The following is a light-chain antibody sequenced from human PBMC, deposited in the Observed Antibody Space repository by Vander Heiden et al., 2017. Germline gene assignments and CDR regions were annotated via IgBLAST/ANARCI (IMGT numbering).Light chain of an antibody. CDR1: QYIPRN. J-gene: IGKJ2*01. CDR3: KQSSCTSYT. Sequence: LSASVGDRVTITCRASQYIPRNLNWYQQQPGQATKFLIYAASILQSGVPSRFSGSGSRTDYTLNISRLQPEDFATYYCKQSSCTSYTFGQGTRLQI. V-gene: IGKV1-39*01. CDR2: AAS.